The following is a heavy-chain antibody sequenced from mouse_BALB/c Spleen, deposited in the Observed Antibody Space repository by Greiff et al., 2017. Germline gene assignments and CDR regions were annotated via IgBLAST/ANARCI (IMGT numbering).Heavy chain of an antibody. CDR2: INPSTGYT. CDR1: GYTFTSYW. CDR3: ARGYYRA. V-gene: IGHV1-7*01. J-gene: IGHJ3*01. Sequence: QVHVKQSGAELAKPGASVKMSCKASGYTFTSYWMHWVKQRPGQGLEWIGYINPSTGYTEYNQKFKDKATLTADKSSSTAYMQLSSLTSEDSAVYYCARGYYRAWGQGTLVTVSA. D-gene: IGHD2-14*01.